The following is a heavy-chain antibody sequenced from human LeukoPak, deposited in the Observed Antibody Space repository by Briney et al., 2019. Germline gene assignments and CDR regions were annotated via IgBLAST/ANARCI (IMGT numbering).Heavy chain of an antibody. CDR3: ATYCSGGSCYPLGAFDI. CDR1: GFTFSSYA. D-gene: IGHD2-15*01. J-gene: IGHJ3*02. V-gene: IGHV3-30-3*01. CDR2: ISYDGSNK. Sequence: PGRSLRLSCAASGFTFSSYAMHWVRQAPGKGLEWVAVISYDGSNKYYADSVKGRFTISRDNSKNTLYLQMNSLRAEDTAVYHCATYCSGGSCYPLGAFDIWGQGTMVTVSS.